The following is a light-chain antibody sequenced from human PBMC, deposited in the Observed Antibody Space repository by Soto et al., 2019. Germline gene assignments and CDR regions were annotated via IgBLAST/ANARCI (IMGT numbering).Light chain of an antibody. CDR2: DVT. V-gene: IGLV2-14*03. CDR3: ASYTSSSTPYV. J-gene: IGLJ1*01. Sequence: QSALTQPASVSGSPGQSITISCTGTSSDIGAYKYVSWYQQHPGRAPRLMIYDVTNRPSGVSDRFSGSKSANTASLTISGLQAEDEADYYCASYTSSSTPYVFGTGTKLTVL. CDR1: SSDIGAYKY.